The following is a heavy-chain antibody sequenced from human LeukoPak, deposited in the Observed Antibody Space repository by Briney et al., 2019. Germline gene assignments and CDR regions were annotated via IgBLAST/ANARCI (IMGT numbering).Heavy chain of an antibody. CDR1: GGSISSGGYY. V-gene: IGHV4-30-2*01. D-gene: IGHD6-6*01. CDR2: IYHSGST. Sequence: SETLSLTCTVSGGSISSGGYYWSWIRQPPGKGLEWIGYIYHSGSTYYNPSLKSRVTISVDRSKNQFSLKLSSVTAADTAVYYCARGRAARPGSLIDYWGQGTLVTVSS. CDR3: ARGRAARPGSLIDY. J-gene: IGHJ4*02.